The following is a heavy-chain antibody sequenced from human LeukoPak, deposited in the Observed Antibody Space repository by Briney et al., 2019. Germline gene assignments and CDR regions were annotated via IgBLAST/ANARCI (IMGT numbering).Heavy chain of an antibody. CDR1: GFTFTSYA. V-gene: IGHV3-23*01. J-gene: IGHJ4*02. CDR3: AKGRNEDGDAALNY. D-gene: IGHD4-17*01. CDR2: ISGIGDNT. Sequence: GGSLRLSCAASGFTFTSYAMSWVRQAPGKGLEWVSSISGIGDNTFYADSVKGRFTISRDNSKNTLYLQMNTLRAEDTAAYHCAKGRNEDGDAALNYWGQGTLVTVSS.